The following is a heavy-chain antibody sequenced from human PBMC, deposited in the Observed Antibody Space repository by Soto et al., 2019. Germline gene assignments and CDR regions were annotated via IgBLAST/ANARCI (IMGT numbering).Heavy chain of an antibody. CDR1: GFIFGDHV. D-gene: IGHD3-16*02. J-gene: IGHJ3*01. Sequence: EVQLVESGGRLVQRGGSLRLSCSGSGFIFGDHVMDWVRQAPGKGLEWVAGISGSGNSPFFRDSVKGRFTISRDRSKNTVSLQMDSLRAEDTAVYYCAKDRGIIVKAGDAFDVWGQGTKVTVSS. CDR3: AKDRGIIVKAGDAFDV. CDR2: ISGSGNSP. V-gene: IGHV3-23*04.